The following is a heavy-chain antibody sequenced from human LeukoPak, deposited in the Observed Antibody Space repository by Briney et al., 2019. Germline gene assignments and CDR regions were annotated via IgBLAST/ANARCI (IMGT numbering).Heavy chain of an antibody. CDR2: IYSNNTT. CDR1: GFTFSSNY. CDR3: ARDSGSWTYDY. D-gene: IGHD6-13*01. Sequence: GGSLRLSCAASGFTFSSNYMTWVRQAPGKGLEWVSVIYSNNTTFYADSVKGRFTISRDKSKNTLYLQMNSLRAEDTAVYYCARDSGSWTYDYWGQGTLVTVSS. J-gene: IGHJ4*02. V-gene: IGHV3-53*01.